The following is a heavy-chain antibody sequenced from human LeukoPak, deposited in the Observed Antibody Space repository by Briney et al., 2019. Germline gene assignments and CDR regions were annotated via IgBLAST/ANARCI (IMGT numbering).Heavy chain of an antibody. CDR2: IYYSGNT. Sequence: GSLRLSCAASGFTVSSNYMSWVRQPPGKGLEWIGSIYYSGNTYYNLSLKSRITISVDTSKNQFSLMLSSVTAADTAMYYCARHAGPDTNNRPFDFWGQGTLVTVSS. V-gene: IGHV4-39*01. CDR3: ARHAGPDTNNRPFDF. CDR1: GFTVSSNY. D-gene: IGHD2/OR15-2a*01. J-gene: IGHJ4*02.